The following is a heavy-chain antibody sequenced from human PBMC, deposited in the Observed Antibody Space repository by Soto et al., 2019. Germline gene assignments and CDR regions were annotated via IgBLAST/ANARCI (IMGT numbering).Heavy chain of an antibody. CDR3: ALGQLSLGARIDY. CDR2: INYDGSDT. J-gene: IGHJ4*01. CDR1: GFVFTSYW. Sequence: EVQLVESGGGLVQPGGSLRLSCEASGFVFTSYWMHWVRQVPGKRLVWVSRINYDGSDTTYANAVKGRFTISRDNAKSTLYLQMNSLRAEDTAVYYCALGQLSLGARIDYWGHGTLVSVSS. V-gene: IGHV3-74*01. D-gene: IGHD3-16*01.